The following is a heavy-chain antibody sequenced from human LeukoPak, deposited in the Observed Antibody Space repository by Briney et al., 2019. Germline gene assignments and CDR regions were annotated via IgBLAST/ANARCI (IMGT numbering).Heavy chain of an antibody. CDR2: ISYDGSNK. J-gene: IGHJ4*02. CDR3: ARLGVTKTKFWFDY. V-gene: IGHV3-30-3*01. Sequence: PGGSLRLSCAASGFTFSSYAMHWVRQAPGKGLEWVAVISYDGSNKYYADSVKGRFTISRDNSKNTLYLQMNSLRAEDTAVYYCARLGVTKTKFWFDYWGQGTLVTVSS. D-gene: IGHD2-21*02. CDR1: GFTFSSYA.